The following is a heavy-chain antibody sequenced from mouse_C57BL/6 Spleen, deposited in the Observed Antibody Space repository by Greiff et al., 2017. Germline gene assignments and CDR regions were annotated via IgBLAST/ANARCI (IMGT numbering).Heavy chain of an antibody. CDR2: IHPNSGST. CDR1: GYTFTSYW. CDR3: ASMVTTVYYFDY. J-gene: IGHJ2*01. D-gene: IGHD2-2*01. V-gene: IGHV1-64*01. Sequence: VQLQQPGAELVKPGASVKLSCKASGYTFTSYWMHWVKQRPGQGLEWIGMIHPNSGSTNYNEKFKSKATLTVDKSSSTAYMQLSSLTSEDSAVYYCASMVTTVYYFDYWGQGTTLTVSS.